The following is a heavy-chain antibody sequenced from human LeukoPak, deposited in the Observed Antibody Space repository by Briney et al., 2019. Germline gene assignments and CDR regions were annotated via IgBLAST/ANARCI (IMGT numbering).Heavy chain of an antibody. J-gene: IGHJ6*03. Sequence: ASVKVSCKASGGTFISYAISWVRQAPGQGLEWMGGIIPIFGTANYAQKFQGRVTITADKSTSTAYMELSSLRSEDTAVYYCARVRSGYDLYYMDVWGKGTTVTVSS. CDR3: ARVRSGYDLYYMDV. CDR1: GGTFISYA. V-gene: IGHV1-69*06. D-gene: IGHD5-12*01. CDR2: IIPIFGTA.